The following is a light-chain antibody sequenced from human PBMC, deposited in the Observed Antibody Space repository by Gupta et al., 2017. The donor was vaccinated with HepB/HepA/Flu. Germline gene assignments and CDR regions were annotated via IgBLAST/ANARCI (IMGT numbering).Light chain of an antibody. CDR3: AVWDDSLYGPV. CDR1: SSNIRSNT. Sequence: QSVLTQPPSVSGTPGQRLTISCSGSSSNIRSNTVNWYQQLPGTAPKLLIYNNNERPSGVPDRFSASKSGTSASLAISGLQSEDEAEYSCAVWDDSLYGPVFGGGTKVTVL. CDR2: NNN. J-gene: IGLJ3*02. V-gene: IGLV1-44*01.